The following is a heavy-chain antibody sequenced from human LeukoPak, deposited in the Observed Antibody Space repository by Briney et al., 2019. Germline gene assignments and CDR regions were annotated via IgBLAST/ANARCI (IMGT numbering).Heavy chain of an antibody. J-gene: IGHJ4*02. CDR2: ISGSGSST. D-gene: IGHD1-26*01. CDR3: AKGATTIRRGYFDY. V-gene: IGHV3-23*01. Sequence: PGGSLRLSCAASGFTFSSYSMSWVRQAPGKGLEWVSAISGSGSSTYYADSVKGRFTISRDNSKNTLDLQMSSLRAEDTAVYYCAKGATTIRRGYFDYWGQGALVTVSS. CDR1: GFTFSSYS.